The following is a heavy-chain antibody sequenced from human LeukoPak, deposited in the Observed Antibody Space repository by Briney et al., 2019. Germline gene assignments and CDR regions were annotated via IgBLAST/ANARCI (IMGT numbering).Heavy chain of an antibody. CDR2: INAGNGNT. Sequence: GASVTVSCTASGYTFTSYAMHWVRQAPGQRFEWMGWINAGNGNTKYSQKFQGRVTITRDTFASTAYMELSSLRSEDTAVYYCARGRYCSSTSCYTPTIPRFDPWGQGTLVTVPS. CDR3: ARGRYCSSTSCYTPTIPRFDP. J-gene: IGHJ5*02. CDR1: GYTFTSYA. D-gene: IGHD2-2*02. V-gene: IGHV1-3*01.